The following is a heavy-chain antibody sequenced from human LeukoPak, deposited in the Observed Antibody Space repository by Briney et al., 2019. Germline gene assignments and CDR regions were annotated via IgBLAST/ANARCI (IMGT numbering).Heavy chain of an antibody. D-gene: IGHD5-18*01. V-gene: IGHV3-64D*09. Sequence: TGGSLRLSCSASGFTFSSYAMHWVRQAPGKGLEYVSATSSNGGSTYYADSVKGRFTISKDNYKNTLNLQMSSLRAEDTAVYYCVVSYLYAFDIWGQGTMVTVSS. CDR2: TSSNGGST. CDR1: GFTFSSYA. J-gene: IGHJ3*02. CDR3: VVSYLYAFDI.